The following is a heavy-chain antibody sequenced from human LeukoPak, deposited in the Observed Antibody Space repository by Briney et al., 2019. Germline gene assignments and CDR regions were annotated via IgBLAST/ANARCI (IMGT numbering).Heavy chain of an antibody. CDR3: AREYNWNYALIDY. J-gene: IGHJ4*02. D-gene: IGHD1-7*01. V-gene: IGHV3-7*04. Sequence: GGSLRLSCAASGFTFSSYGMSWVRQAPGKGLEWVANIKQDGSEKYYVDSVKGRFTISRDNAKNSLYLQMNSLRAEDTAVYYCAREYNWNYALIDYWGQGTLVTVSS. CDR2: IKQDGSEK. CDR1: GFTFSSYG.